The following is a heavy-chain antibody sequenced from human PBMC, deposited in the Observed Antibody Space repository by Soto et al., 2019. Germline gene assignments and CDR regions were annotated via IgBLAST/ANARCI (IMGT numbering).Heavy chain of an antibody. J-gene: IGHJ6*02. V-gene: IGHV1-18*01. CDR2: ISPYTGNT. CDR1: GYIFVNYG. Sequence: QVQLVQSGDEVKKPGASVKVSCKASGYIFVNYGIAWVRQAPGQGLEWMGWISPYTGNTHSATKIQGRLTMTTDTSTSTGYMDLGSLTSDDTGVYYCVMGNNYVTPTPQDVWGQGTTVTVSS. CDR3: VMGNNYVTPTPQDV. D-gene: IGHD3-16*01.